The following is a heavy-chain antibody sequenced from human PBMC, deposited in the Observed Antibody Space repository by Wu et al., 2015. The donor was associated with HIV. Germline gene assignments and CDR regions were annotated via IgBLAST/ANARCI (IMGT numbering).Heavy chain of an antibody. CDR2: FDPEDGET. CDR1: GYTLTELS. Sequence: QVQLVQSGAEVKKPGASVKVSCKASGYTLTELSMHWVRQAPGKGLEWMGGFDPEDGETIYAQKFQGRVTMTEDTSTDTAYMELSSLRSEDTAVYYCATVLYGGNSPATYYFDYWGQGTLVTVSS. J-gene: IGHJ4*02. V-gene: IGHV1-24*01. D-gene: IGHD4-23*01. CDR3: ATVLYGGNSPATYYFDY.